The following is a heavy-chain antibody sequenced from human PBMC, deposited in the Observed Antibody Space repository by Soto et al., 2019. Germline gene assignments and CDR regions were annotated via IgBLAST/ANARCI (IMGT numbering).Heavy chain of an antibody. CDR1: GFTVSSNY. D-gene: IGHD3-22*01. Sequence: GGSLRLSCAASGFTVSSNYMSWVRQALGRGLEWVSVIYSGGSTYYADSVKGRFTISRDNSKNTLYLQMNCLRAEDTAVYYCARDGTLPYYDSSGYYYYGMDVWGQGTTVTVSS. V-gene: IGHV3-53*01. J-gene: IGHJ6*02. CDR2: IYSGGST. CDR3: ARDGTLPYYDSSGYYYYGMDV.